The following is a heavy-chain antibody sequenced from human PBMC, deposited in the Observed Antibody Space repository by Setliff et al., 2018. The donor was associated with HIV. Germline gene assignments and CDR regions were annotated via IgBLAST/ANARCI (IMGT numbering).Heavy chain of an antibody. CDR2: INPNSGDT. J-gene: IGHJ4*02. V-gene: IGHV1-2*06. CDR3: ARAPRLTMIRGVFDY. Sequence: ASVKVSCKASGYTFTGYYMHWVRQAPGQGLEWMGRINPNSGDTNYAQRFQGRVTMTRDTSISTAYMELTRLRSEDTAVYYCARAPRLTMIRGVFDYWGQGTLVTVSS. D-gene: IGHD3-10*01. CDR1: GYTFTGYY.